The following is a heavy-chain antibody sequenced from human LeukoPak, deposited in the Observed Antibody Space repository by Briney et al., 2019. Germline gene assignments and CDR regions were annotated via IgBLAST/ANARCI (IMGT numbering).Heavy chain of an antibody. Sequence: ASVKVSCKASGYTFTGYCMHWVRQAPGQGLEWMGWINPNSGGTNYAQKFQGRVTMTRDTSISTAYMELSRLRSDDTAVYYCARTGITGTTFLDYWGQGTLVTVSS. CDR1: GYTFTGYC. CDR3: ARTGITGTTFLDY. V-gene: IGHV1-2*02. J-gene: IGHJ4*02. CDR2: INPNSGGT. D-gene: IGHD1-7*01.